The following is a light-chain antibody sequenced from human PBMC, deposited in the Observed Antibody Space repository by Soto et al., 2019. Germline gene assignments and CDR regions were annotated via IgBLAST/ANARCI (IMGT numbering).Light chain of an antibody. CDR2: GDN. CDR3: QSYDRILSVV. Sequence: QLVLTQPPSVSGAPGQRVTISCTGSSSNIGTGYHVHWYQQFPGRAPKLLIYGDNNRPSGVPDRFSGSKSGTSASLAITGLQAEDEAHYYCQSYDRILSVVFGGGTQLTVL. V-gene: IGLV1-40*01. CDR1: SSNIGTGYH. J-gene: IGLJ2*01.